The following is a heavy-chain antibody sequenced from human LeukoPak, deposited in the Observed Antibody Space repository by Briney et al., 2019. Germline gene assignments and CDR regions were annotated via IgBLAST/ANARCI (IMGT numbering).Heavy chain of an antibody. CDR2: ISYDGSNK. CDR1: GFTFSSYA. Sequence: PGGSLRLSCAASGFTFSSYAMHWVRQAPGKGLEWVAVISYDGSNKYYADSVKGRFTISRDNSKNTLYLQMNSLRAEDTAVYYCARDFYYYDSSGYQLSFDYWGQGTLVTVSS. CDR3: ARDFYYYDSSGYQLSFDY. J-gene: IGHJ4*02. V-gene: IGHV3-30-3*01. D-gene: IGHD3-22*01.